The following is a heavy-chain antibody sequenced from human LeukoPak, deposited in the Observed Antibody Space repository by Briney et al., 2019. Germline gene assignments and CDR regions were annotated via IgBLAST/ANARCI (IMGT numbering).Heavy chain of an antibody. D-gene: IGHD3-3*01. V-gene: IGHV4-39*01. CDR2: IYYSGST. CDR1: GGSISSSSYY. CDR3: ARVWSGYYDAFDI. Sequence: SETLSLTCTVSGGSISSSSYYWGWIRQPPGKGLEWNGSIYYSGSTYYNPSLKSRVTISVDTSKNQFSLKLSSVTAADTAVYYCARVWSGYYDAFDIWGQGTMVTVSS. J-gene: IGHJ3*02.